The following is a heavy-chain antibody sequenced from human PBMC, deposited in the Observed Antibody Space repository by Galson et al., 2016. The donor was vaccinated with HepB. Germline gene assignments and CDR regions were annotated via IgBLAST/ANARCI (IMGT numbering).Heavy chain of an antibody. CDR1: GGSISSGSYY. D-gene: IGHD2-15*01. CDR2: ISYSGST. J-gene: IGHJ5*02. CDR3: ARGVAA. Sequence: TLSLTCPVSGGSISSGSYYWSWIRQHPGKGLEWIGYISYSGSTYYNPSLKSRVTISVDTSENQFSLELSSVTAADTAVYYCARGVAAWGQGTLVTVSS. V-gene: IGHV4-31*03.